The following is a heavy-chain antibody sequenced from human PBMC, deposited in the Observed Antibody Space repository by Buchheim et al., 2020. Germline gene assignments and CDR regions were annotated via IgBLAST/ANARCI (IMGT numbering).Heavy chain of an antibody. J-gene: IGHJ4*02. Sequence: QVQLVESGGGVVQPGRSLRLSCAASGFTFSSYAMHWVRQAPGKGLEWVAVISYDGSNKYYADSVKGRFTIFRDNSKNTLYQQMNSLRAEDTAVYYCARGTYYYDSSGSYFDYWGQGTL. CDR1: GFTFSSYA. V-gene: IGHV3-30*04. CDR3: ARGTYYYDSSGSYFDY. D-gene: IGHD3-22*01. CDR2: ISYDGSNK.